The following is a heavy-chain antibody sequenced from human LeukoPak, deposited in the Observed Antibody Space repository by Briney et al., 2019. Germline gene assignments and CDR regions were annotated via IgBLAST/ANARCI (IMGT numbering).Heavy chain of an antibody. J-gene: IGHJ4*02. CDR3: ARKESGSNYYFDY. D-gene: IGHD2-15*01. Sequence: WASVKVFCKASGYTFTGYYMHWVRQAPGQGLEWMGWINPNSGGTNYAQKFQGRVTMTRDTSISTAYMELSRLRSDDTAVYYCARKESGSNYYFDYWGQGTLVTVSS. V-gene: IGHV1-2*02. CDR2: INPNSGGT. CDR1: GYTFTGYY.